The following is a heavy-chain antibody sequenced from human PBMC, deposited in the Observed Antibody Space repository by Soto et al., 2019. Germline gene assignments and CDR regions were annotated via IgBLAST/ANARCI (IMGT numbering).Heavy chain of an antibody. CDR3: ARDRVSTRKTRGQGHVLDYDGMDV. D-gene: IGHD2-2*01. J-gene: IGHJ6*02. V-gene: IGHV1-69*01. CDR1: GGTFSSYA. Sequence: QVQLVQSGAEVKKPGSSVKVSCKASGGTFSSYAISWLRQAPGQGLEWMVGIIPIFGTANYAQKFQGRVTITGDESTSKAYMELSSLSSEDTAFYYCARDRVSTRKTRGQGHVLDYDGMDVWGQGTKVTVSS. CDR2: IIPIFGTA.